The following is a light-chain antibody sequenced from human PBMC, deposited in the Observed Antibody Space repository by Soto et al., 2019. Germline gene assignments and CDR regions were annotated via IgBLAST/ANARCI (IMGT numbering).Light chain of an antibody. CDR1: SSDVGGYNY. CDR2: DVS. J-gene: IGLJ2*01. V-gene: IGLV2-14*03. CDR3: SSHTSRSTLI. Sequence: QSVLTQPASVSGSPGQWITIAGTGTSSDVGGYNYVSWYQQHPGKAPKLMIYDVSNRPSGVSNRFSGPKSGNTATLTISGLQAEDEADYYCSSHTSRSTLIFGGGTKLTVL.